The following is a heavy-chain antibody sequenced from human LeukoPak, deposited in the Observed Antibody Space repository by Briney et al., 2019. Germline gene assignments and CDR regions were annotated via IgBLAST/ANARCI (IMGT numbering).Heavy chain of an antibody. CDR1: GYTLTELS. D-gene: IGHD6-13*01. V-gene: IGHV1-24*01. J-gene: IGHJ6*02. Sequence: ASVKVSCKVSGYTLTELSMHWVRQAPGKGLEWMGGFDPEDGETIYAQKFQGRVAMTEDTSTDTAYMELSSLRSEDTAVYYCARPTIAAAGTVSFRMDVWGQGTTVTVSS. CDR3: ARPTIAAAGTVSFRMDV. CDR2: FDPEDGET.